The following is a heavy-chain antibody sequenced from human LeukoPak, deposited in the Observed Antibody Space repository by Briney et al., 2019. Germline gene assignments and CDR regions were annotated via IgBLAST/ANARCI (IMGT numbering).Heavy chain of an antibody. Sequence: APVKVSCKASGYIFTGYYMHWVRQAPGQGLEWMGWINPNSGGTKYAQKFQGRVTMTRDTFISTAYMELSRLGSDDTALYYCASQQLQWRESYYFDDWGQGTLVTVSS. CDR1: GYIFTGYY. CDR3: ASQQLQWRESYYFDD. V-gene: IGHV1-2*02. D-gene: IGHD5-24*01. J-gene: IGHJ4*02. CDR2: INPNSGGT.